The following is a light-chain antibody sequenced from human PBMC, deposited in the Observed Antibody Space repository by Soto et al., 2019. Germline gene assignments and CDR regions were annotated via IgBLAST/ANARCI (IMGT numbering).Light chain of an antibody. Sequence: QSALTQPASVSGSPGHSITISCTGTTSDVGAYNYVSWYQLHPGKAPKVIIHEVTNRPSGVSNRFFGSKSGNTASLTISGLRAEEEADYICASYSTITPFVFGSGTKLTVL. CDR3: ASYSTITPFV. V-gene: IGLV2-14*01. CDR2: EVT. CDR1: TSDVGAYNY. J-gene: IGLJ1*01.